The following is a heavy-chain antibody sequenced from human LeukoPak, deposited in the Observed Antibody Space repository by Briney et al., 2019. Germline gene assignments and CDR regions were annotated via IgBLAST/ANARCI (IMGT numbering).Heavy chain of an antibody. CDR3: ARSLAGPLDY. V-gene: IGHV6-1*01. CDR2: TYYRSKWYN. J-gene: IGHJ4*02. Sequence: SQTLSLTCAISADSVSSNSAAWNWIRQSPSRGLEWLGRTYYRSKWYNDYAVSVKSRITFNPDTSKNHFTLQLNSLTPEDTAVYYCARSLAGPLDYWGQGTLVTVSS. D-gene: IGHD7-27*01. CDR1: ADSVSSNSAA.